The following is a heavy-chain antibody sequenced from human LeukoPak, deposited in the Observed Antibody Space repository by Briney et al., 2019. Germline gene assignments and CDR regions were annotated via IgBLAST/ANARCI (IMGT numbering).Heavy chain of an antibody. J-gene: IGHJ5*02. CDR3: AREEDYYYDSSGYYLGWFGP. CDR1: GGSISSYY. CDR2: IYYSGST. V-gene: IGHV4-59*01. Sequence: PSETLSLTCTVSGGSISSYYWSWIRQPPGKGLEWIGYIYYSGSTNYNPSLKSRVTISVDTSKNQFSLKLSSVTAADTAVYYCAREEDYYYDSSGYYLGWFGPWGQGTLVTVSS. D-gene: IGHD3-22*01.